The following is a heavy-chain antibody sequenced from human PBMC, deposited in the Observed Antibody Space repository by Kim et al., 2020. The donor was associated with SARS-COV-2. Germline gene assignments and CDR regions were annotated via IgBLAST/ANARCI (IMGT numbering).Heavy chain of an antibody. CDR3: AKDGEYSSSSGRPGGGYYYGMDV. CDR2: ISGSGGST. V-gene: IGHV3-23*01. J-gene: IGHJ6*02. Sequence: GGSLRLSCAASGFTFSSYAMSWVRQAPGKGLEWVSAISGSGGSTYYADSVKGRFTISRDNSKNTLYLQMNSLRAEDTAVYYCAKDGEYSSSSGRPGGGYYYGMDVWGQGTTVTVSS. D-gene: IGHD6-6*01. CDR1: GFTFSSYA.